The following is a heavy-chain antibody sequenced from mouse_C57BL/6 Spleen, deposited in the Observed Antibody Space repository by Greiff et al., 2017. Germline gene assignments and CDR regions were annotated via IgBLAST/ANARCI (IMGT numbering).Heavy chain of an antibody. V-gene: IGHV1-55*01. CDR1: GYTFTSYW. J-gene: IGHJ3*01. Sequence: QVHVKQPGAELVKPGASVKMSCKASGYTFTSYWITWVKQRPGQGLEWIGDIYPGSGSTNYNEKFKSKATLTVDTSSSTAYMQLSSLTSEDSAVYYCARSDSSGYVAYWGQGTLVTVSA. D-gene: IGHD3-2*02. CDR2: IYPGSGST. CDR3: ARSDSSGYVAY.